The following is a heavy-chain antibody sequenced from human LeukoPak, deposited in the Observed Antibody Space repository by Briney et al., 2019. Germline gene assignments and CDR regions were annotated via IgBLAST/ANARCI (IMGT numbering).Heavy chain of an antibody. V-gene: IGHV4-59*01. CDR2: IYYSGNS. J-gene: IGHJ4*02. CDR3: ARVRIAARPFGS. CDR1: GGSITAFY. D-gene: IGHD6-6*01. Sequence: PSETLSPTCSVSGGSITAFYWSWIRQPPREGLEWIGYIYYSGNSDYNPSLKSRVTISVDTSKNRFSLKLSSVTAADTAVYYCARVRIAARPFGSWSQGTLVTVSS.